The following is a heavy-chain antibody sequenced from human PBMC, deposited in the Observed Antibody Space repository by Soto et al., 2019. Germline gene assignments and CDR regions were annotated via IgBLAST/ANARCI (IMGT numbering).Heavy chain of an antibody. J-gene: IGHJ4*02. D-gene: IGHD6-25*01. CDR3: TTDLGGWRRGQRLD. CDR2: IKSKTDGGTT. Sequence: EVQLVESGGGLVKPGESLRLSCEASGFTFNNAWMNWVRQSPGKGLEWVGRIKSKTDGGTTNYAEPVKDRFTISRDESQTTMYLQMNRLKTEDKAVYYCTTDLGGWRRGQRLDWGQGNLVTVSS. CDR1: GFTFNNAW. V-gene: IGHV3-15*07.